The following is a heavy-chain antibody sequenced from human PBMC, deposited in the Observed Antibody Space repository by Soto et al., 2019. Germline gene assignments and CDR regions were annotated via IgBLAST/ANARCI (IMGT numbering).Heavy chain of an antibody. D-gene: IGHD3-22*01. CDR1: GYRFTSYW. J-gene: IGHJ5*02. V-gene: IGHV5-51*01. Sequence: GESLKISCRTSGYRFTSYWIAWVRQMPGKGLEWMGIIFPSDSDTRYSPSFQDQVTISADRSTSTVFLQWASLKASDTAVYFCARKDKSGYFNWFDPWGQGTLVTVSS. CDR2: IFPSDSDT. CDR3: ARKDKSGYFNWFDP.